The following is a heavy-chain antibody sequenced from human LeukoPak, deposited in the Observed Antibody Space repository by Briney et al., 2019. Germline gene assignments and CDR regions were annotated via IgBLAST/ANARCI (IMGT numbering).Heavy chain of an antibody. CDR2: ISYDGSNK. CDR1: GFTFSSYA. D-gene: IGHD3-9*01. Sequence: GSLRLSCAASGFTFSSYAMHWVRQAPGKGLEWVAVISYDGSNKYYAESVKGRFTISRDNSKNTLYLQMNSLRAEDTAVYYCARGPQVYYDILTGYSRTDYYYYGMDVWGQGTTVTVSS. J-gene: IGHJ6*02. CDR3: ARGPQVYYDILTGYSRTDYYYYGMDV. V-gene: IGHV3-30*04.